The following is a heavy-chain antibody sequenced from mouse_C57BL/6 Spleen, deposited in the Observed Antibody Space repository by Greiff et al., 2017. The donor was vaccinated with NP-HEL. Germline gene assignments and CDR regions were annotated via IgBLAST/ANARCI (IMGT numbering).Heavy chain of an antibody. V-gene: IGHV1-18*01. CDR3: SRSPSGFAWFAY. J-gene: IGHJ3*01. CDR2: INPNNGGT. D-gene: IGHD3-1*01. Sequence: VQLQQSGPELVKPGASVKIPCKASGYTFTDYNMDWVKQSHGQSLEWIGDINPNNGGTIYNQKFKGKATLTVDKSSSTAYMELRSLTSEDTAVYYCSRSPSGFAWFAYWGQGTLVTVSA. CDR1: GYTFTDYN.